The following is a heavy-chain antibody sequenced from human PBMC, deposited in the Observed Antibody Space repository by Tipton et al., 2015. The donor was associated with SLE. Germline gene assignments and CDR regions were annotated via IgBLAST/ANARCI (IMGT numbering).Heavy chain of an antibody. Sequence: QLVQSGSEVKKPGASVKVSCKASGYTFTSYCISWVRQAPGQGLEWMGWISAYNGNTNYAQKLQGRVTMTTNTSTSTAYLELRSLRSEDTAVYYCARRPSYYDFWSGYYPDAFDIWGQGTMVTVSS. CDR1: GYTFTSYC. CDR2: ISAYNGNT. D-gene: IGHD3-3*01. J-gene: IGHJ3*02. CDR3: ARRPSYYDFWSGYYPDAFDI. V-gene: IGHV1-18*01.